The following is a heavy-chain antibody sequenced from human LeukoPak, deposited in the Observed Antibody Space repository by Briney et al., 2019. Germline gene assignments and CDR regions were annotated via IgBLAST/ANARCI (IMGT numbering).Heavy chain of an antibody. D-gene: IGHD1-26*01. J-gene: IGHJ4*02. Sequence: ASVKVSCKASGGTFSSYAISWVRQAPGQGLEWMGGIIPIFGTANYAQKFQGRVTITADESTSTAYVELSSLRSEDTAVYYCARVFSSGRRLIDYWGQGTLVTVSS. V-gene: IGHV1-69*01. CDR1: GGTFSSYA. CDR2: IIPIFGTA. CDR3: ARVFSSGRRLIDY.